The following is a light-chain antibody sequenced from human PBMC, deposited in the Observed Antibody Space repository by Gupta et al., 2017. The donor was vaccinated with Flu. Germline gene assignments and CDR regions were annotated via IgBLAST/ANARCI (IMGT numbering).Light chain of an antibody. CDR2: FNN. CDR1: SSNIGSNT. J-gene: IGLJ2*01. V-gene: IGLV1-44*01. CDR3: AAWDDSLNGVV. Sequence: QSVLTQPPSASGTPGPRVTISCSGSSSNIGSNTVNWYQQLPGTAPKLLIYFNNQRPSGVPDRFSGSKSGTSASLAISGLQSVDEADYYCAAWDDSLNGVVFGGGTKLTVL.